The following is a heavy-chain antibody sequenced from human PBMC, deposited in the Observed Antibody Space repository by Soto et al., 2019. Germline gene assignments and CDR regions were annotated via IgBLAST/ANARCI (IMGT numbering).Heavy chain of an antibody. V-gene: IGHV3-23*01. D-gene: IGHD4-17*01. CDR1: GFTFSSYA. CDR2: ISGSGTNT. J-gene: IGHJ4*02. CDR3: AKHYGDYVGFDY. Sequence: GGSLRLSCVASGFTFSSYAMNWVRQAPGKGLEWVSAISGSGTNTYYADSVKGRFTISRDNSKNTLYLQMNSLRAEDTAVYYCAKHYGDYVGFDYWGQGTLVTVSS.